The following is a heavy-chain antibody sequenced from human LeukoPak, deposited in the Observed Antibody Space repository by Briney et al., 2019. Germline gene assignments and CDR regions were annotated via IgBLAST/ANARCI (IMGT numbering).Heavy chain of an antibody. J-gene: IGHJ4*02. CDR1: GYTFTSYD. V-gene: IGHV1-8*01. Sequence: WASVKVSCKASGYTFTSYDINWLRQATGQGLEWMGWMNPNSGNTGYAQKFQGRVTMTRSTSINTAYMELNSLTSEDTAVYYCARSSVGARRRIDYWGQGTLVTVSS. CDR3: ARSSVGARRRIDY. CDR2: MNPNSGNT. D-gene: IGHD1-26*01.